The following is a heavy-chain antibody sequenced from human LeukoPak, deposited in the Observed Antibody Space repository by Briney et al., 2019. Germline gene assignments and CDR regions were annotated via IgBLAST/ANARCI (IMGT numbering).Heavy chain of an antibody. CDR3: AKYARSYCTGGSCYWDY. J-gene: IGHJ4*02. D-gene: IGHD2-15*01. V-gene: IGHV3-23*01. CDR2: ISGRDGST. CDR1: GFTFSSYA. Sequence: GGSLRLSCAASGFTFSSYAMSWVRQAPGKGLEWVSNISGRDGSTYYADSVKGRFTISRDNSKNTLYLQMTSLRAEDTAVYYCAKYARSYCTGGSCYWDYWGQGALVTVSS.